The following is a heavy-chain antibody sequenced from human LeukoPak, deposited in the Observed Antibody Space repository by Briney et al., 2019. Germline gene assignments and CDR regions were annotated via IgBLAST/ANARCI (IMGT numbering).Heavy chain of an antibody. CDR1: GFTFSSYA. CDR3: AKVRPTPSIAVAGMMDY. J-gene: IGHJ4*02. CDR2: ISGCDGST. Sequence: PGGSLRVSCAASGFTFSSYAMSWVRQAPGKGLEWVSAISGCDGSTYYADSVKGRFAISRDNSKNTLYLQMNSLRDEDTAVYYCAKVRPTPSIAVAGMMDYWGQGTLVTVSS. D-gene: IGHD6-19*01. V-gene: IGHV3-23*01.